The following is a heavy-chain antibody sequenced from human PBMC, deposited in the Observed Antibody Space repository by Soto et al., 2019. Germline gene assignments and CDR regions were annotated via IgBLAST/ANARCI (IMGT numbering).Heavy chain of an antibody. CDR2: ISAYNGNT. D-gene: IGHD3-22*01. V-gene: IGHV1-18*01. CDR1: GYTYTSYG. CDR3: ARVIVDSSGYSHFDY. J-gene: IGHJ4*02. Sequence: QVQLVQSGAEVKEPGASVKVSCKASGYTYTSYGICRVRQAPGQGLEWMGWISAYNGNTNYAQKLQGRVTMTTDTSTSTAYMELRSLRSDDTAVYYCARVIVDSSGYSHFDYWGQGTLVTVSS.